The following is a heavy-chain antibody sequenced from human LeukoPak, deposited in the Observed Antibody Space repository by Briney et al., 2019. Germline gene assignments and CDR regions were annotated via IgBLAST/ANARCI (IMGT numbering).Heavy chain of an antibody. Sequence: GGSLRLSSAASGFTFSSYSMNWVRQAPGKGLEWVSYISSSSSTIYYADSVKGRFTISRDNAKNSLYLQMNSLRAEDTAVYYCARGVWIAAADNWGQGTLVTVSS. CDR1: GFTFSSYS. CDR3: ARGVWIAAADN. D-gene: IGHD6-13*01. CDR2: ISSSSSTI. V-gene: IGHV3-48*01. J-gene: IGHJ4*02.